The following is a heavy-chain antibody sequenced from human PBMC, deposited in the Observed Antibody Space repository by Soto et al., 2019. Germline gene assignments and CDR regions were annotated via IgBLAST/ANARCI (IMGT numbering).Heavy chain of an antibody. CDR2: IKSRGDGGTA. Sequence: GGSLRLSCAASGLSFSNTRMNWVRQAPGKGLEWVGQIKSRGDGGTADYAAPVKDRFTISRDDSKNTVSLQMNSLKTEDTAGYYCTTHNYYAYAYWGQGALDTVSS. J-gene: IGHJ4*02. CDR3: TTHNYYAYAY. D-gene: IGHD3-22*01. CDR1: GLSFSNTR. V-gene: IGHV3-15*07.